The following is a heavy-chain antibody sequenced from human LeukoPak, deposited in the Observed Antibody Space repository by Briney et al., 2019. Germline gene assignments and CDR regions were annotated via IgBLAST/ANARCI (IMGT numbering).Heavy chain of an antibody. CDR3: ARDEGSSWYRYYYYYMDV. CDR2: ISSSSSYI. CDR1: GFNFSSYS. Sequence: GGSLRLSCAASGFNFSSYSMNWVHQAPGKGLEWVSSISSSSSYIYYADSVKCRFTISRDNAKNSLYLQMNSLRAEDTAVYYCARDEGSSWYRYYYYYMDVWGKGTTVTVSS. D-gene: IGHD6-13*01. V-gene: IGHV3-21*01. J-gene: IGHJ6*03.